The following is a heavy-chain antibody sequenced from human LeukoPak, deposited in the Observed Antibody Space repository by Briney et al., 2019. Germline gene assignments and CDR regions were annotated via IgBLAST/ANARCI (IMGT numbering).Heavy chain of an antibody. CDR3: ARDAWDCSSTSCYYFYYYYMDV. D-gene: IGHD2-2*01. V-gene: IGHV1-18*01. Sequence: ASVKVSCNASGYTFTSYGISWVRQAPGQGLEWMGWISAYNGNTNYAQKLQGRVTMTTDTSTSTAYMELRSLRSDDTAVYYCARDAWDCSSTSCYYFYYYYMDVWGKGTTVTVSS. CDR1: GYTFTSYG. J-gene: IGHJ6*03. CDR2: ISAYNGNT.